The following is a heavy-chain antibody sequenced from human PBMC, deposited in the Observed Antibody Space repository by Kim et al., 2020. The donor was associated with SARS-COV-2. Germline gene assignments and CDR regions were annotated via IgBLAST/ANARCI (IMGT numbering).Heavy chain of an antibody. J-gene: IGHJ4*02. Sequence: GGSLRLSCAASGFTFSSYAMNWVRQAPGKGLEWVSAISTSGGSTYYADSVKGRFTISRDNSKNTLYLQMNSLRAEDTALYYCAKDGGITIFGVVTTYYFDYWGQGTLVTVSS. CDR1: GFTFSSYA. CDR3: AKDGGITIFGVVTTYYFDY. CDR2: ISTSGGST. D-gene: IGHD3-3*01. V-gene: IGHV3-23*01.